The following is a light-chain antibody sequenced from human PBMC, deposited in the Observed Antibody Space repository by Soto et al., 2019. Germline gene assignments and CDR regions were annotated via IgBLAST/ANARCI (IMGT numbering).Light chain of an antibody. V-gene: IGKV3-11*01. J-gene: IGKJ5*01. CDR1: QNLHSF. CDR3: QQRTRWPMT. CDR2: DGS. Sequence: SAAALSSIPGDRVTLSCRASQNLHSFLNWYQQRPGQAPRPLIYDGSKRAAGVPDRISGDGSGTDYTLTISSLEPEDFAVYYCQQRTRWPMTFGQGTLLEIK.